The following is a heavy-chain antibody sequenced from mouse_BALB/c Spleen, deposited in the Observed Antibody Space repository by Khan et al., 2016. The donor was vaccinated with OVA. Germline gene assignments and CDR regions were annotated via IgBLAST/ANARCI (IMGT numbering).Heavy chain of an antibody. CDR1: GYSFTGYF. Sequence: VQLQQSGPELVKPGASVKISCTASGYSFTGYFMNWVMQSHGKSLEWIGRINPHIGEAFYNQKFKGKATLTVDETSSTAHMELRSLAAEDSAVYYCARKHGSDFDYWGQGTTLTVSS. J-gene: IGHJ2*01. D-gene: IGHD1-1*01. CDR2: INPHIGEA. CDR3: ARKHGSDFDY. V-gene: IGHV1-20*02.